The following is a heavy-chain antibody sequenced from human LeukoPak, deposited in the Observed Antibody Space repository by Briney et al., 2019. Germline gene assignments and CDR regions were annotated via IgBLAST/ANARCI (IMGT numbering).Heavy chain of an antibody. CDR1: GFTFKNAW. CDR3: ARVAAAGPYYYYYGMDV. V-gene: IGHV3-74*01. D-gene: IGHD6-13*01. CDR2: INSDGSST. Sequence: GGSLRLSCIASGFTFKNAWMTWVRQAPGRGLEWVGRINSDGSSTSYADSVKGRFTISRDNAKNTLYLQMNSLRAEDTAVYYCARVAAAGPYYYYYGMDVWGQGTTVTVSS. J-gene: IGHJ6*02.